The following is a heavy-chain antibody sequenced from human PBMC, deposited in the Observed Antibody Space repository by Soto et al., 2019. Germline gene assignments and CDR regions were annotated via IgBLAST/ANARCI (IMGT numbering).Heavy chain of an antibody. D-gene: IGHD6-19*01. CDR2: INHSGST. V-gene: IGHV4-34*01. J-gene: IGHJ4*02. CDR1: GESFSGYY. Sequence: QVQLQQWGAGLLKPSETLSLTCAVYGESFSGYYWSWIRQPPGKGLEWIGEINHSGSTNYNPSLKSRVTISVDTSKNQFSLKLSSVTAADTAVYYCARAPYSSGCDYWGQGTLVTVSS. CDR3: ARAPYSSGCDY.